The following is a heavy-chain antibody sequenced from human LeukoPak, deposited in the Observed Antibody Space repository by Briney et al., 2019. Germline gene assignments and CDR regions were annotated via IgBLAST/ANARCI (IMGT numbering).Heavy chain of an antibody. CDR3: ARTNPISTMIVVVYYYYGMDV. J-gene: IGHJ6*02. Sequence: ASVKVSCTASGYTFTSYYMHWVRQAPGQGLEWMGIINPSGGSTSYAQKFQGRVTMTRDTSTSTVYMELSSLRSEDTAVYYCARTNPISTMIVVVYYYYGMDVWGQGTTVTVSS. V-gene: IGHV1-46*01. CDR1: GYTFTSYY. CDR2: INPSGGST. D-gene: IGHD3-22*01.